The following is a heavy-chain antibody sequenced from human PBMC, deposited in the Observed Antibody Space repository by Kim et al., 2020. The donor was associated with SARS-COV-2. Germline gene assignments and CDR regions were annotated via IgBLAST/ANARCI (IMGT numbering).Heavy chain of an antibody. D-gene: IGHD3-16*01. V-gene: IGHV3-30*18. CDR1: GFTFSSYG. J-gene: IGHJ6*02. Sequence: GGSLRLSCAASGFTFSSYGMHWVRQAPGKGLEWVAVISYDGSNKYYADSVKGRFTISRNNSKNTLYLQMNSLRAEDTAVYYCAKDWGRNQYYYYYGMDVWGQGTTVTVSS. CDR2: ISYDGSNK. CDR3: AKDWGRNQYYYYYGMDV.